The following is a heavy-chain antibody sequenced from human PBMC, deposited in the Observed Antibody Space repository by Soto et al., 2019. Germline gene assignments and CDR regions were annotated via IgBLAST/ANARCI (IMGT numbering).Heavy chain of an antibody. J-gene: IGHJ4*02. CDR3: ERNDSGYSRSGYFYYFNL. Sequence: ASVKVSCKTSGNTFPNYALHWVRQAPGQRPEWMGWINGGNGNTKYSEHFQGRVTFTGDTSAGTAYMELSSLTSEDTAVYYCERNDSGYSRSGYFYYFNLWGQGPPVTVSS. CDR1: GNTFPNYA. D-gene: IGHD6-13*01. V-gene: IGHV1-3*01. CDR2: INGGNGNT.